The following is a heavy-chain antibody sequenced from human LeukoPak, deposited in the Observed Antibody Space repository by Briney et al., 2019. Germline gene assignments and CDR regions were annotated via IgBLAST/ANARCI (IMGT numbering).Heavy chain of an antibody. V-gene: IGHV1-18*01. D-gene: IGHD3-22*01. CDR3: ARAAHYYDSSGYAL. CDR1: GYTFTSYG. Sequence: ASVKVSCKAFGYTFTSYGISWVRQAPGQGLEWMGWISAYNGNTNYAQKLQGRVTMTTDTSTSTAYMELRSLRSDDTAVYYCARAAHYYDSSGYALWGQGTLVTVSS. CDR2: ISAYNGNT. J-gene: IGHJ4*02.